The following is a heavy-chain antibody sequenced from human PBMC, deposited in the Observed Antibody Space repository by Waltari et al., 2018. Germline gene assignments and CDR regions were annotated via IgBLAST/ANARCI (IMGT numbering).Heavy chain of an antibody. CDR1: GFTVGIYA. CDR2: LSGSGRDT. D-gene: IGHD1-7*01. Sequence: EVQLLESGGGLVQSGGSRRLFCKASGFTVGIYALSWVRQAPGKGLEWVSGLSGSGRDTYYAAYVRGRFTISRDNSKNTLSLQMNSLRLDDSAVYYCSGGISGTIGSDYWGQGTQVTVSS. CDR3: SGGISGTIGSDY. V-gene: IGHV3-23*01. J-gene: IGHJ4*02.